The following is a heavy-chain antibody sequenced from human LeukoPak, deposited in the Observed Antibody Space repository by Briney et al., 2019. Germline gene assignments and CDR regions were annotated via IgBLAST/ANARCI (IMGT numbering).Heavy chain of an antibody. CDR1: GGSISSSSYY. CDR3: ARAGYYDTNGYYSDAFDI. V-gene: IGHV4-39*01. Sequence: SETLSLTCTVSGGSISSSSYYWGWIRQPPGKGLEWIGSIYYSGSTYYNPSLKSRVTISVDTSKNQFSLKLSSVTAADTAVYYCARAGYYDTNGYYSDAFDIWGQGTMVTVSS. CDR2: IYYSGST. D-gene: IGHD3-22*01. J-gene: IGHJ3*02.